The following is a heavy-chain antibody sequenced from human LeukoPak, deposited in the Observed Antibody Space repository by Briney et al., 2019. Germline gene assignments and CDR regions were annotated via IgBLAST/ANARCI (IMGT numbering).Heavy chain of an antibody. CDR3: ARGLRGHSPVDY. CDR2: INHSGST. Sequence: SETLSLTCAVYGGSFSDYYWSWIRQPPGKGLEWIGEINHSGSTNYNPSLKSRVTISVDTSENQFSLKLSSVTAADTAVYYCARGLRGHSPVDYWGQGTLVTVSS. CDR1: GGSFSDYY. D-gene: IGHD5-18*01. J-gene: IGHJ4*02. V-gene: IGHV4-34*01.